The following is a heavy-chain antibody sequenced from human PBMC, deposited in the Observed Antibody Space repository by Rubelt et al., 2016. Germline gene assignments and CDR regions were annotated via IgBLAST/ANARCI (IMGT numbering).Heavy chain of an antibody. CDR2: ISGSTGII. CDR3: SKDSGDFTNYAYY. Sequence: QEQLKQWGAGLLEASETLSLTCAVYGGPFSGYYWSWIRQPPGKGLEWISYISGSTGIIYYADSVKGRFTISRHNARNSLYLQMNGLRVEYTAIYYCSKDSGDFTNYAYYWGQGTLVTVSS. V-gene: IGHV3-11*04. J-gene: IGHJ4*02. D-gene: IGHD3-16*01. CDR1: GGPFSGYY.